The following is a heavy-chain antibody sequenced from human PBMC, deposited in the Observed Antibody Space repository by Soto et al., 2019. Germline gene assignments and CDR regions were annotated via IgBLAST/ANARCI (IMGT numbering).Heavy chain of an antibody. CDR3: GRGGKYCTNGVCSCCGMDL. D-gene: IGHD2-8*01. CDR1: GYTFCSHG. CDR2: ISAYNGYT. Sequence: QVQLVQSGAEAKKPGASVKVSCKASGYTFCSHGISWVRQAPGQGFGWMGWISAYNGYTNYAQKFQGRVTITTYTSSSTADMELRSLRSDDTAVYYCGRGGKYCTNGVCSCCGMDLWGLGTTVTISS. J-gene: IGHJ6*02. V-gene: IGHV1-18*01.